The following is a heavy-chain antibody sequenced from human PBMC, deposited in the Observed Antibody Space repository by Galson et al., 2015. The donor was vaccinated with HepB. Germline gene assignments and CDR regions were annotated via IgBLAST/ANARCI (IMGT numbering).Heavy chain of an antibody. D-gene: IGHD5/OR15-5a*01. CDR1: GFTFSRSG. CDR2: ISYDGSSK. Sequence: SLRLSCAASGFTFSRSGMHWVRQPPGKGLDWVAFISYDGSSKKYVDSVKGRFTISRDNSNNTLYLQMTSLRLEDTAVYYCSKAVAVSGHSRWFDPWGQGALVIVSS. V-gene: IGHV3-30*18. CDR3: SKAVAVSGHSRWFDP. J-gene: IGHJ5*02.